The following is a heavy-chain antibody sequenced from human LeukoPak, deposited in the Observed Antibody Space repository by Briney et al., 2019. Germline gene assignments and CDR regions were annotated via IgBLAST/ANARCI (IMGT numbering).Heavy chain of an antibody. CDR2: IYYSGST. J-gene: IGHJ5*02. CDR1: GGSISSHY. CDR3: ARQDYDLGWFDP. D-gene: IGHD4-17*01. Sequence: SETLSLTCTVSGGSISSHYWSWIRQPPGKGLERIGYIYYSGSTNYNPSLKSRVTISVDMSKNQFSLKLSSVTAADSAVYYCARQDYDLGWFDPWGQGTLVTVSS. V-gene: IGHV4-59*11.